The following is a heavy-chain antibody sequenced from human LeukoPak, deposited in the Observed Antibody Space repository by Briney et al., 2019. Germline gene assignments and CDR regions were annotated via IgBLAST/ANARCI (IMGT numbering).Heavy chain of an antibody. Sequence: AASVKVSCKASGGTFSSYAISWVRQAPGQGLEWMGGIIPIFGTANYAQKFQGRVTITADESTSTAYMELSSLRSEDTAVYYCAREGSERPHFWSGYHDAFDIWGQGTMVTVSS. J-gene: IGHJ3*02. CDR2: IIPIFGTA. CDR3: AREGSERPHFWSGYHDAFDI. V-gene: IGHV1-69*13. D-gene: IGHD3-3*02. CDR1: GGTFSSYA.